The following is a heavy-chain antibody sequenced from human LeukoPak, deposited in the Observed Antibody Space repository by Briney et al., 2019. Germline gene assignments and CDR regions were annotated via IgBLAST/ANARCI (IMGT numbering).Heavy chain of an antibody. Sequence: SETLSLTCTVSGASIRSGDYYWSWIRQPPGKGLEWIGYIYDSGSTYYNPSLESRITISVDTSENRFSLKLSSVTATDTAVYYCARDCSGGSCYGAFDIWGQGTMVTVSS. D-gene: IGHD2-15*01. V-gene: IGHV4-30-4*01. CDR2: IYDSGST. J-gene: IGHJ3*02. CDR3: ARDCSGGSCYGAFDI. CDR1: GASIRSGDYY.